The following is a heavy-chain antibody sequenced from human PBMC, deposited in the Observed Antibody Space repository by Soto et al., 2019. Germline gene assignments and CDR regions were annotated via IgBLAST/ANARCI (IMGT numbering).Heavy chain of an antibody. J-gene: IGHJ6*02. CDR1: GGSISSSSYY. V-gene: IGHV4-39*01. CDR2: IYYSGST. D-gene: IGHD5-18*01. Sequence: QLQLQESGPGLVKPSETLSLTCTVSGGSISSSSYYWGWIRQPPGKGLEWIGSIYYSGSTYYNPSLKSRVTISVDTSKNQFSLKLSSVTAADTAVYYCARGALGYSYGMDVWGQGTTVTVSS. CDR3: ARGALGYSYGMDV.